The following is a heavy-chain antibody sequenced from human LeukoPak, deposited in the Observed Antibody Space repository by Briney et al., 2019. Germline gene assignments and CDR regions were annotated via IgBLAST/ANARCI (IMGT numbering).Heavy chain of an antibody. CDR1: GYRFTSYW. CDR3: ASNRGYTYGYYFVY. V-gene: IGHV5-51*01. J-gene: IGHJ4*02. D-gene: IGHD5-18*01. CDR2: IYPGDSDT. Sequence: GESLKISSKCSGYRFTSYWIGCVRQMPGKGLEWMGIIYPGDSDTRYSPSFQGQVTISADKSISTAYLQWSSLKASDTAMYYCASNRGYTYGYYFVYWGQGTLVTVSS.